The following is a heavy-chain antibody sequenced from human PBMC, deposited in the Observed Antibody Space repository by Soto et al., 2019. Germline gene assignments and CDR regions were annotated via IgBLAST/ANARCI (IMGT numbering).Heavy chain of an antibody. J-gene: IGHJ4*02. D-gene: IGHD6-19*01. Sequence: SETLSLTCTVSGGSISSYYWSWIRQPPGKGLEWIGYIYYSGSTNYNPSLKSRVTISVDTSKNQFSLKLSSVTAADTAVYYCARDQLFGWSYFDYWGQGTLVTVSS. CDR3: ARDQLFGWSYFDY. V-gene: IGHV4-59*01. CDR2: IYYSGST. CDR1: GGSISSYY.